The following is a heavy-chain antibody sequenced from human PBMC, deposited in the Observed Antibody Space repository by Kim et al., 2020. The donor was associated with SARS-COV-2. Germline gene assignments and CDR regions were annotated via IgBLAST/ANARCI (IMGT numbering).Heavy chain of an antibody. CDR1: GGSISSYY. Sequence: SETLSLTCTVSGGSISSYYWSWIRQPPGKGLEWIGYIYYSGSTNYNPSLKSRVTISVDTSKNQFPLKLSSVTAADTAVDYCARHGDTTIVGGVTIPGGMDVWGKGTPVTVSS. V-gene: IGHV4-59*08. J-gene: IGHJ6*03. CDR3: ARHGDTTIVGGVTIPGGMDV. D-gene: IGHD3-3*01. CDR2: IYYSGST.